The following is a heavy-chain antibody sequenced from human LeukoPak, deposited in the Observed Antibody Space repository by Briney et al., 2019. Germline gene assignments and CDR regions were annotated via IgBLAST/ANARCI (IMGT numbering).Heavy chain of an antibody. CDR3: AREGGFYRPLDY. D-gene: IGHD3-3*01. Sequence: KSSETLSLTCDVSGGSVTSTDWWTWVRQPPGKGLEWIGEVHLDGRTDYNPSLKSRLIMSVDLPENHVSLKLTSVTAADTAVYYCAREGGFYRPLDYSGQGTLVTVSS. CDR1: GGSVTSTDW. V-gene: IGHV4-4*02. J-gene: IGHJ4*02. CDR2: VHLDGRT.